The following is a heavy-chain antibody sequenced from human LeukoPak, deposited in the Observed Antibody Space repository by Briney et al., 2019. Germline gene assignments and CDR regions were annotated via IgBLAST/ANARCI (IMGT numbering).Heavy chain of an antibody. V-gene: IGHV1-18*01. CDR1: GYTFTSYG. CDR3: ARDKDIVVVPAAVARFIVPDY. Sequence: ASVKVSCKASGYTFTSYGISWVRQAPGQGLEWMGWISAYNSNTNYAQKLQGRVTMTTDTSTSTAYMELRSLRSDDTAVYYCARDKDIVVVPAAVARFIVPDYWGQGTLVTVSS. D-gene: IGHD2-2*01. J-gene: IGHJ4*02. CDR2: ISAYNSNT.